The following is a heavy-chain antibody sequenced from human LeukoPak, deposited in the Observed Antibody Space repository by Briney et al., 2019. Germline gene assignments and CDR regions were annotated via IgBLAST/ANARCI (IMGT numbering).Heavy chain of an antibody. CDR2: IIPIFGTA. V-gene: IGHV1-69*05. D-gene: IGHD3-3*01. CDR3: ARAVDFWSGYYHFDY. Sequence: SVKVSCKASRGTFSSYAISWVRQAPGQGLEWMGGIIPIFGTANYAQKFQGRVTITTDESTSTAYMELSSLRSEDTAVYYCARAVDFWSGYYHFDYWGQGTLVTVSS. J-gene: IGHJ4*02. CDR1: RGTFSSYA.